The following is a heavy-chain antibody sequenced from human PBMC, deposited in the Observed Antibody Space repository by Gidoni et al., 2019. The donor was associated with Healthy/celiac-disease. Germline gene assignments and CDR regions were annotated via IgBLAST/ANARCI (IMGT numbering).Heavy chain of an antibody. CDR2: ISGDGGST. J-gene: IGHJ4*02. CDR1: GFAFVVYA. D-gene: IGHD6-13*01. V-gene: IGHV3-43*02. Sequence: EVHLVESGGGVVQAGGSLRLSWAASGFAFVVYAIHWVRQAPRKGLEWGAIISGDGGSTYYADSVKGRFNISRDNRKNSLYLQMNSLRTEDTALYYCAKLEGRSSWKTTNFDYWGQGTLVTVSS. CDR3: AKLEGRSSWKTTNFDY.